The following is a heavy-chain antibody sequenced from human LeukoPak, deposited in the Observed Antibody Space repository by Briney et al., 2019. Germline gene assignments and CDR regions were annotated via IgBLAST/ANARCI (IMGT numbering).Heavy chain of an antibody. CDR3: ARDAYYYGSGSYVDY. Sequence: GGSLRLSCSASGFTFSSYGMQWVRQAPGKGLEWVAVIYYDGNNKFYADSVKGRFTISRDNSKNTLYLQMNSLRAEDTAVYYCARDAYYYGSGSYVDYWGQGTLVTVSS. CDR2: IYYDGNNK. V-gene: IGHV3-33*01. CDR1: GFTFSSYG. D-gene: IGHD3-10*01. J-gene: IGHJ4*02.